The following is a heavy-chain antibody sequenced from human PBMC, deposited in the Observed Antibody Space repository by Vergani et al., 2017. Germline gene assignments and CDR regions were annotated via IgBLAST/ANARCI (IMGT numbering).Heavy chain of an antibody. CDR1: GYTFTGYY. J-gene: IGHJ6*02. D-gene: IGHD3-9*01. Sequence: QVQLVQSGAEVKKPGASVKVSCKASGYTFTGYYMHWVRQAPGQGLEWMGWINPNSGGTNYAQKFQGRVTITADESTSTAYMELSSLRSEDTAVYYCARGIPYYDILTGYSPPYYYYGMDVWGQGTTVTVSS. CDR2: INPNSGGT. V-gene: IGHV1-2*02. CDR3: ARGIPYYDILTGYSPPYYYYGMDV.